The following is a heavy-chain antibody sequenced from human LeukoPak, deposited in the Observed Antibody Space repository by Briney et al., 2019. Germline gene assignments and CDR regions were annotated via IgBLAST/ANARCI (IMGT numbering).Heavy chain of an antibody. CDR2: INPSAGDT. D-gene: IGHD3-22*01. J-gene: IGHJ3*01. Sequence: ASVKVSCKASGYTFGANYIHWLRQAPGQGLEYMGWINPSAGDTRFAERSKGRVTLTRDTSTTTVYMELTRLTFGDTAVYFCARGMYSSSESFDVWGQGTMVVVSS. CDR3: ARGMYSSSESFDV. V-gene: IGHV1-2*02. CDR1: GYTFGANY.